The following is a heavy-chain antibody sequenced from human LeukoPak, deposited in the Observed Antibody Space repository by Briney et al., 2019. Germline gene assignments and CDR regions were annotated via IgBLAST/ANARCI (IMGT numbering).Heavy chain of an antibody. Sequence: GGSLRLSCAASGFTVSSNYMSWVRQAPGKGLEWVANINQDSSVRNYVDSVKGRFTISRDNAAKSLSLQMNSLRTEDTAVYYCAGGWGWHTDHWGQGTLVTVSS. CDR3: AGGWGWHTDH. CDR1: GFTVSSNY. J-gene: IGHJ4*02. CDR2: INQDSSVR. D-gene: IGHD7-27*01. V-gene: IGHV3-7*01.